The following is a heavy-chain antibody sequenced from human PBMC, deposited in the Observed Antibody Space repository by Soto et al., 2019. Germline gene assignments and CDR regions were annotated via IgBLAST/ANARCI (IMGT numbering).Heavy chain of an antibody. CDR1: GGSISSYY. D-gene: IGHD2-21*02. V-gene: IGHV4-59*01. J-gene: IGHJ5*02. CDR2: IYYSGST. Sequence: ETLSLTCTVSGGSISSYYWGWIRQPPGKGLEWIGYIYYSGSTNYNPSLKSRVTISVDTSKNQFSLKLSSVTAADTAVYYCARVYCGGDCYSPPFGWFDPWGQGTLVTVSS. CDR3: ARVYCGGDCYSPPFGWFDP.